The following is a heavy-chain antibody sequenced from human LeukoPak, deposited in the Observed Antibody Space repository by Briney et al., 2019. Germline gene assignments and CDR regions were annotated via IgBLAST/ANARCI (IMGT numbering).Heavy chain of an antibody. CDR2: IYHSGST. V-gene: IGHV4-38-2*02. J-gene: IGHJ4*02. Sequence: SETLSLTCTVSGYSISSGYYWGWIRQPPGKGLEWIGSIYHSGSTYYNPSLKSRVTISVDTSKNQFSLKLSSVTAADTAVYYCARAALCSGGSCYPEPNFDYWGQGTLVTVSS. CDR1: GYSISSGYY. D-gene: IGHD2-15*01. CDR3: ARAALCSGGSCYPEPNFDY.